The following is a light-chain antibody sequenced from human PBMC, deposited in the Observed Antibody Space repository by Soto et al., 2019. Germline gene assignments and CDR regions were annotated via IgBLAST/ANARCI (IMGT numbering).Light chain of an antibody. V-gene: IGKV3-20*01. CDR2: GAS. J-gene: IGKJ1*01. Sequence: EIVLTQSPGTLSLSPGERATISCRASQSVSSCYLAWYQQKPGQAPRLLIYGASSRPSGIPDRFSGSGSGTDFTLTISRLEPEDFAVYYCQQYGSSPRTFGQGTQVEIK. CDR1: QSVSSCY. CDR3: QQYGSSPRT.